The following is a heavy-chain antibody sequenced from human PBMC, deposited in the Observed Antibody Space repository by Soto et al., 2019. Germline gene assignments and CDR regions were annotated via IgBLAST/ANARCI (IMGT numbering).Heavy chain of an antibody. Sequence: GGSLRLSCAASGFTFNIYGMHWVRQAPDKGLEWVALISYDGSNQYYADSVKGRFTISRDNSKNTLFLQMNSLRADDTAVYYCAKDQASGQGSFDSWGQGTLVTVS. CDR2: ISYDGSNQ. CDR3: AKDQASGQGSFDS. V-gene: IGHV3-30*18. CDR1: GFTFNIYG. J-gene: IGHJ4*02.